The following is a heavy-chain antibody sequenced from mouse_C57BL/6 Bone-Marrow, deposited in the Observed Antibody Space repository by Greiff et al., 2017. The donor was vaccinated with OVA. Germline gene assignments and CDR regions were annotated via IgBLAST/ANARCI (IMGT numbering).Heavy chain of an antibody. D-gene: IGHD3-3*01. V-gene: IGHV1-50*01. J-gene: IGHJ2*01. CDR2: IDPSDSYT. CDR1: GYTFTSYW. Sequence: QVQLQQPGAELVKPGASVKLSCKASGYTFTSYWMQWVKQRPGQGLEWIGEIDPSDSYTNYNQKFKGKATLTVDTSSSTAYMQLSSLTSEDSAVYYCARGAGRSYWGQGTTLTVSS. CDR3: ARGAGRSY.